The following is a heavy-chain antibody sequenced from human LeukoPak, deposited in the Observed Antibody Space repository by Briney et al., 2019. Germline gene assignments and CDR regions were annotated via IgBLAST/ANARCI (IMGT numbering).Heavy chain of an antibody. CDR3: TSGGMVSGDY. CDR1: GGSINRYY. Sequence: SETLSLTCTVSGGSINRYYWSWIRQPPGKGLEWIGYIYYSGSTNYNPSLKSRVTISRDTSKNQPSLKLRSVTAADTAVYYCTSGGMVSGDYWGHGTLVTVSS. CDR2: IYYSGST. D-gene: IGHD2-8*01. J-gene: IGHJ4*01. V-gene: IGHV4-59*01.